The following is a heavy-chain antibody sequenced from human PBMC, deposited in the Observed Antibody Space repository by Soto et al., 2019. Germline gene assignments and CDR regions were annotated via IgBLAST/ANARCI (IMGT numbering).Heavy chain of an antibody. CDR3: ARLAYDFWSGYSAD. D-gene: IGHD3-3*01. Sequence: PSETLSLTCTVSGGSISSYYWSWIRQPAGKGLELIGGIYGSGSASYNPSLKSRVTMSLDTSKNQFSLKLSSVTAADTAVYYCARLAYDFWSGYSADWGQGTLVTVSS. V-gene: IGHV4-4*07. CDR2: IYGSGSA. J-gene: IGHJ4*02. CDR1: GGSISSYY.